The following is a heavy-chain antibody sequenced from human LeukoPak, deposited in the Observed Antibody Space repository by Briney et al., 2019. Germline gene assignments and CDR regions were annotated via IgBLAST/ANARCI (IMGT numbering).Heavy chain of an antibody. D-gene: IGHD3-22*01. Sequence: PSETLSLTCAVYGGSFSGYYWSWIRQPPGKGLEWIGEVNHSGSTNYNPSLKSRVTISVDTSKNQFSLKLSSVTAADTAVYYCARDHFEFGPYYYDSSDLFEPYFDYWGQGTLVTVSS. CDR1: GGSFSGYY. J-gene: IGHJ4*02. V-gene: IGHV4-34*01. CDR2: VNHSGST. CDR3: ARDHFEFGPYYYDSSDLFEPYFDY.